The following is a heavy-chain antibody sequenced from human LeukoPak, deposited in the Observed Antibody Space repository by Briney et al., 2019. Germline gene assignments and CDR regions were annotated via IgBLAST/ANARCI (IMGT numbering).Heavy chain of an antibody. J-gene: IGHJ4*02. CDR1: GFTFSSYG. D-gene: IGHD6-13*01. Sequence: GGSLRLSCAASGFTFSSYGMHWVRQAPGKGLEWVAVISYDGSNKYYADSVKGRFTISRDNSKNTLYLQMNSLRAEDTAVYYCAKEWSSSWYYFDYWGQGTLVTVSS. CDR2: ISYDGSNK. V-gene: IGHV3-30*18. CDR3: AKEWSSSWYYFDY.